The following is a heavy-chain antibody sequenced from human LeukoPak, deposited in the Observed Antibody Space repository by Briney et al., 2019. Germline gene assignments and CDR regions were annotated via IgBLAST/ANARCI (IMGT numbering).Heavy chain of an antibody. CDR3: ARGRLVYVELGLRFDY. CDR1: GYTFTGYY. V-gene: IGHV1-2*06. CDR2: INPNSGVT. Sequence: ASVKVSCKASGYTFTGYYMHWVRQAPGQGLEWMGRINPNSGVTNYAQKFQGRVTMTRDTTISTAYMELSRLRSDATAVYYCARGRLVYVELGLRFDYWGQGTLVTVSS. D-gene: IGHD1-7*01. J-gene: IGHJ4*02.